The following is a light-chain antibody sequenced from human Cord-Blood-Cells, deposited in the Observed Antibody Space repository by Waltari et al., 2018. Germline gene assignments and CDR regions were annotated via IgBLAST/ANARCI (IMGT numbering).Light chain of an antibody. J-gene: IGKJ1*01. V-gene: IGKV1-39*01. Sequence: DIQMTQSQSSLSASVGDRVTITCRASQSISSYLNWYQQKPGKAPKLLIYAASSLQSGVPSRFSSSGSGTDFTLTISSLQPEDFATYYCQQSYSTPWTFGQGTKVEIK. CDR3: QQSYSTPWT. CDR1: QSISSY. CDR2: AAS.